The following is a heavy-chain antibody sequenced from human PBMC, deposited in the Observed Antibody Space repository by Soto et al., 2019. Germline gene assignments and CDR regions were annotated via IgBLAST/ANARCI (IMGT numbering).Heavy chain of an antibody. Sequence: EVQLVESGGGLVQPGGSLRLSCAASGFTFSSYWMHWVRQAPGKGLVWVSRINSDGSRTSYADSVKGRFTISRDNAKNTLNLQMNSLRAEDKAVYYCVRTSLVEAAATREYSWGQGTLVTVSS. CDR3: VRTSLVEAAATREYS. V-gene: IGHV3-74*02. CDR1: GFTFSSYW. D-gene: IGHD2-15*01. CDR2: INSDGSRT. J-gene: IGHJ4*02.